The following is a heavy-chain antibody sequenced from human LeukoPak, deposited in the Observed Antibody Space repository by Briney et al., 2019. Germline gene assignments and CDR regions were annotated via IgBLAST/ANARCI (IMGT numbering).Heavy chain of an antibody. CDR3: AGGRFRAAAKYTWFDP. J-gene: IGHJ5*02. Sequence: ASVRVSCKASRYTFTGYYMHWVRHAPGQGLEWMGWINPNSGGTNYAQKFQGRVTITRDTSISTAYMELSRLRSDGTAVYYCAGGRFRAAAKYTWFDPYGQGTLVTVSS. D-gene: IGHD2-2*01. CDR1: RYTFTGYY. V-gene: IGHV1-2*02. CDR2: INPNSGGT.